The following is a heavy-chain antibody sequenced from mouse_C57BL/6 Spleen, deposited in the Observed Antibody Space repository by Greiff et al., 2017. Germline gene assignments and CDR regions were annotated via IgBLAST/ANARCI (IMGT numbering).Heavy chain of an antibody. V-gene: IGHV1-26*01. J-gene: IGHJ2*01. CDR2: INPNNGGT. CDR3: ARTSITTVVAGC. D-gene: IGHD1-1*01. Sequence: EVQLQQSGPELVKPGASVKISCKASGYTFTDYYMNWVKQSHGKSLEWIGDINPNNGGTSYNQKFKGKATLTVDKSSSTAYMELRSLTSEDSAVYYCARTSITTVVAGCWGQGTTLTVSS. CDR1: GYTFTDYY.